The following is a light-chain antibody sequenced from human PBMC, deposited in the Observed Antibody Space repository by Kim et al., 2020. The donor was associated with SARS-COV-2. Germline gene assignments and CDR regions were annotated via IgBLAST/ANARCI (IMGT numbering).Light chain of an antibody. J-gene: IGLJ1*01. CDR3: TSYAGSNNLDV. V-gene: IGLV2-8*01. Sequence: QSVTNSGTRTSRDIGAYKYVAWYQQHPGKAPKLMIYEVNRRPSGVPDRFSGSKSGNTASLTVSGLQAEDEADYYCTSYAGSNNLDVFGTGTKVTVL. CDR1: SRDIGAYKY. CDR2: EVN.